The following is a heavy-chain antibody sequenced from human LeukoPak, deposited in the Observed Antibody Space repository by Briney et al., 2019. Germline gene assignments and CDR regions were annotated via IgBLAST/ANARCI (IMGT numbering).Heavy chain of an antibody. Sequence: SETLSLTCTVSGGSISSYYWSWIRQPPGKGLEWIGYIYYSGSTNYNPSLKSRVTISVDTSKNQFSLKLSSVTAADTAVYYCARGSYHTLVPYYFDYWGQGTLVTVSS. J-gene: IGHJ4*02. CDR1: GGSISSYY. CDR2: IYYSGST. D-gene: IGHD3-10*01. CDR3: ARGSYHTLVPYYFDY. V-gene: IGHV4-59*01.